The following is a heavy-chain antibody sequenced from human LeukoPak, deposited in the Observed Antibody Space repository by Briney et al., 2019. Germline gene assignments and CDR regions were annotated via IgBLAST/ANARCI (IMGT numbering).Heavy chain of an antibody. CDR3: ARDTPARAYCGGDCYPNWFEP. J-gene: IGHJ5*02. D-gene: IGHD2-21*01. CDR1: GFTFSDYY. CDR2: ISSSGSTI. V-gene: IGHV3-11*04. Sequence: AGSLRLTCAASGFTFSDYYMSWIRQAPGKGLEWVSYISSSGSTIYYADSVKGRFTISRDNAKNSLYLQMNSLRAEDTAVYHCARDTPARAYCGGDCYPNWFEPWPQGTLVTVSS.